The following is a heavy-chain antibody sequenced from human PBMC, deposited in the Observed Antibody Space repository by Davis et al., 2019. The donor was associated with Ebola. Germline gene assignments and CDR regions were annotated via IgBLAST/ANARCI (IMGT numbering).Heavy chain of an antibody. CDR2: FGGGGAST. J-gene: IGHJ5*02. Sequence: GGSLRLSCAASGFTFSTYAMSWVRQAPGKGLEWASSFGGGGASTYYADSVRGRFTISRDNSKNMLYLQMSSLTSEDTAVYYCATAFDRRHYGSWFDPWGQGTPVTVSS. D-gene: IGHD4-17*01. V-gene: IGHV3-23*01. CDR3: ATAFDRRHYGSWFDP. CDR1: GFTFSTYA.